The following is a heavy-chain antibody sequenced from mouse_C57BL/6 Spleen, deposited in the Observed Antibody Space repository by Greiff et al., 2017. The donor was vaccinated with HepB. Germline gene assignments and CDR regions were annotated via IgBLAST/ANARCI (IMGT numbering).Heavy chain of an antibody. D-gene: IGHD1-1*01. Sequence: EVQLVESGPGLVKPSQSLSLTCSVTGYSITSGYYWNWIRQFPGNKLEWMGYISYDGSNNYNPSLKNRISITRDTSKNQFFLKLNSVTTEDTATYYCARTDYYGSSGFAYWGQGTLVTVSA. J-gene: IGHJ3*01. CDR3: ARTDYYGSSGFAY. CDR1: GYSITSGYY. CDR2: ISYDGSN. V-gene: IGHV3-6*01.